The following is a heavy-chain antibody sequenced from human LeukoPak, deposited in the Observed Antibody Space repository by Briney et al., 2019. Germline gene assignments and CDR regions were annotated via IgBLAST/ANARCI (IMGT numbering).Heavy chain of an antibody. Sequence: PGGSLRLSCAASGFTFSSYWMHWVRQAPGKGLVWVSRINSDGSSTSYADSVKSRFTISRDNAKNTLYLQMNNLRAEDTAVYYCSSGNSHAFDIWGQGTMVTVSS. CDR1: GFTFSSYW. V-gene: IGHV3-74*01. J-gene: IGHJ3*02. D-gene: IGHD4-23*01. CDR3: SSGNSHAFDI. CDR2: INSDGSST.